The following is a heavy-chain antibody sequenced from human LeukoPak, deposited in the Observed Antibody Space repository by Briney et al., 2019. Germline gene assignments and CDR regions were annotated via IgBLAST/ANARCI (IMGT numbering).Heavy chain of an antibody. J-gene: IGHJ4*02. CDR3: ARSQATAMVSDY. Sequence: GSLRLSCTASGFTFSSYAMNWVRQAPGKGLEWVGSIYYSGRTYYNPSLKIRVTIFVDTSKNQFSLKLNSVTAADTAVYYCARSQATAMVSDYWGQGTLVTVSS. CDR2: IYYSGRT. D-gene: IGHD2-2*01. CDR1: GFTFSSYA. V-gene: IGHV4-39*01.